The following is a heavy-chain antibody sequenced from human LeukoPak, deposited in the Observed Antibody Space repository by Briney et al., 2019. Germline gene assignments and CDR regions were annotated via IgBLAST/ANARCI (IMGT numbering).Heavy chain of an antibody. Sequence: PGGSLRLSCAASGFTFSSYVMSWVRRAPGKGLEWVSAISGSGGRTYYADSVKGRFTISRDNSKNTLYLQMNSLRAEDTAVYYCAKDAGSSWQIFDYWGQGTLVTVSS. D-gene: IGHD6-13*01. V-gene: IGHV3-23*01. CDR1: GFTFSSYV. CDR2: ISGSGGRT. CDR3: AKDAGSSWQIFDY. J-gene: IGHJ4*02.